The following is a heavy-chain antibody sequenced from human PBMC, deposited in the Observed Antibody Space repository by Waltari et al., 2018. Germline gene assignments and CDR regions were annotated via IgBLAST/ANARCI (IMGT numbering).Heavy chain of an antibody. J-gene: IGHJ6*03. CDR1: VYTLSALS. D-gene: IGHD3-10*01. CDR3: ATRVGNLGQGVIVFSGHYYYMDV. CDR2: IGPQDGQT. Sequence: QVRLVQSGAEVKKPGASVKVSCTLSVYTLSALSMHWVRQPPGKGREWRGSIGPQDGQTSYAQKLQVRGAVTADTSTHTANRELSSPTSDNTAVYYCATRVGNLGQGVIVFSGHYYYMDVWGKGTTVTVSS. V-gene: IGHV1-24*01.